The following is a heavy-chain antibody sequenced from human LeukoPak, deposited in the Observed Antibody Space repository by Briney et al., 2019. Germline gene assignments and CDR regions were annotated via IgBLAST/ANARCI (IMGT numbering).Heavy chain of an antibody. CDR3: ASRSDATAGDDAFDI. D-gene: IGHD2-15*01. CDR2: ISAYNGNT. V-gene: IGHV1-18*01. J-gene: IGHJ3*02. Sequence: GASVKVSCKASGYTFTSYGISWVRQAPGQGLEWMGWISAYNGNTNYAQKLQGRVTMTTDTSTSTAYMELRSLRSDDTAVYYCASRSDATAGDDAFDIWGQGTMVTVSS. CDR1: GYTFTSYG.